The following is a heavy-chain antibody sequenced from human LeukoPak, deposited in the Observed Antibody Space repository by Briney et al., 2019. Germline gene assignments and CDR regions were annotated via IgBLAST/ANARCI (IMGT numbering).Heavy chain of an antibody. J-gene: IGHJ4*02. Sequence: SQTLSLTCTVSGGSVSSASYYWSWVRQPAGKGVEWIGLIYMSGSTNYNPSLKSRVTISVDTSKNQFSLQLSSLTAADTAVYYCAGGYSSGWTAGLDFWGQGTLVTVSS. CDR3: AGGYSSGWTAGLDF. CDR2: IYMSGST. D-gene: IGHD3-22*01. CDR1: GGSVSSASYY. V-gene: IGHV4-61*02.